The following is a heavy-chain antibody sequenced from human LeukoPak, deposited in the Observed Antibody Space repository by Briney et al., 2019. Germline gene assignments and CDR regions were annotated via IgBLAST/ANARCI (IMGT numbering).Heavy chain of an antibody. CDR1: GGSFSGYY. V-gene: IGHV4-34*01. J-gene: IGHJ6*04. Sequence: SETLSLTCAVYGGSFSGYYWSWIRQPPGKGLEWIGEINHSGSTNYNPSLKSRVTISVDTSKNQFSLKLSSVTAADTAVYYCANSLSLGKDVWGKGTTVTVSS. CDR2: INHSGST. CDR3: ANSLSLGKDV. D-gene: IGHD7-27*01.